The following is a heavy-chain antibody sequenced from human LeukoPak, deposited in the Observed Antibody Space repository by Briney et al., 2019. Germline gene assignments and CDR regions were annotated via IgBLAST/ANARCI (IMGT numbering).Heavy chain of an antibody. D-gene: IGHD5-18*01. CDR1: GGSISSYY. Sequence: SETLSLTCTVSGGSISSYYWSWIRQPPGKGLEWIGYIYYSGSTNYNPSLKSRVTISVDTSKNQFSLKLSSVTAADTVVYYCARSGYSHGLDAFDIWGQGTMVTVSS. V-gene: IGHV4-59*01. CDR3: ARSGYSHGLDAFDI. J-gene: IGHJ3*02. CDR2: IYYSGST.